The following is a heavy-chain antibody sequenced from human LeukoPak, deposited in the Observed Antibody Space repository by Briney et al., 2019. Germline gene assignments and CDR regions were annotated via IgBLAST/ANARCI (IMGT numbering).Heavy chain of an antibody. CDR3: AREEQWLAPDY. D-gene: IGHD6-19*01. CDR2: ISSSSSYI. V-gene: IGHV3-21*01. J-gene: IGHJ4*02. Sequence: PGGSLRLSCAASGFTFSSYSMNCVRQAPGKGLEWVSSISSSSSYIYYADSVKGRFTISRDNAKNSLYLQMNSLRAEATAVYYCAREEQWLAPDYWGQGTLVTVSS. CDR1: GFTFSSYS.